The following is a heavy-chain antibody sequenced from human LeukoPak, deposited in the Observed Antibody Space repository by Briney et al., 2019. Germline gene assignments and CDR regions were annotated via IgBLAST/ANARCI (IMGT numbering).Heavy chain of an antibody. J-gene: IGHJ4*02. D-gene: IGHD5-18*01. Sequence: SVKVSCKASGGTLTSYSISWVRQAPGQGLEWMGGIIPIFKTAKCTQNFQGRVTITADESTSTSYMELSSLRSDDTAVYYCARDRGIELWFLEDWGQGTLVTVSS. V-gene: IGHV1-69*13. CDR3: ARDRGIELWFLED. CDR1: GGTLTSYS. CDR2: IIPIFKTA.